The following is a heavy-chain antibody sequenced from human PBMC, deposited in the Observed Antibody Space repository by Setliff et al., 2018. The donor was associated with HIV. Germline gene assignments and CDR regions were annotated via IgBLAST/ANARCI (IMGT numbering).Heavy chain of an antibody. Sequence: SETLSLTCTVSGGSISRSTYYWDWIRQPPGKGLEWIGSIHYSGITYCNPSLKSRVTISVDTSMNQFSRRLSSVTAADTALYYCARDRGGDGYMDSWGQGTLVTVSS. D-gene: IGHD2-21*01. CDR1: GGSISRSTYY. J-gene: IGHJ4*02. V-gene: IGHV4-39*07. CDR3: ARDRGGDGYMDS. CDR2: IHYSGIT.